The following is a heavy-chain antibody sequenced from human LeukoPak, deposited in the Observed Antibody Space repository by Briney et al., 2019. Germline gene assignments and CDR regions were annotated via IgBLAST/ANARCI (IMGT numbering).Heavy chain of an antibody. V-gene: IGHV3-7*01. CDR3: ASGFAGFDP. Sequence: PGGSLRPSCAASGFTFSAYWMNWVRQAPGKGLEWVARIKQDGSEKYYVDSVKGRFTISTDNAKNSLYLQMNSLRVEDTAVYYCASGFAGFDPWGQGTLVTVSS. J-gene: IGHJ5*02. CDR2: IKQDGSEK. CDR1: GFTFSAYW.